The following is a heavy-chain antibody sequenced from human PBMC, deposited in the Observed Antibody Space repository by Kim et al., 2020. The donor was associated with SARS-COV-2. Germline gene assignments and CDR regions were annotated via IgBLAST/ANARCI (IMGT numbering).Heavy chain of an antibody. J-gene: IGHJ4*02. V-gene: IGHV3-30*03. D-gene: IGHD6-13*01. Sequence: SGRYRFTISRENSQNTVYLQMNSLRTEDTAVYYCARSRSYSTSWFVDFWGQGTLVTVSS. CDR3: ARSRSYSTSWFVDF.